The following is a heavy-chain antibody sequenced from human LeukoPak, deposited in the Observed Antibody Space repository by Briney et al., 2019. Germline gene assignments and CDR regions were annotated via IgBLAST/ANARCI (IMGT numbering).Heavy chain of an antibody. CDR3: ARHYCGGDSYSLCYYYYYMDV. CDR1: GGSISSSSYY. Sequence: SSETLSLTCTVSGGSISSSSYYWGWIRQPPGKGLEWIGSIYYSGSTYYNPSLKSRVTISVDTSKNQFSLKLSSVTAADTAVYYCARHYCGGDSYSLCYYYYYMDVWGKGTTVTISS. D-gene: IGHD2-21*02. J-gene: IGHJ6*03. V-gene: IGHV4-39*01. CDR2: IYYSGST.